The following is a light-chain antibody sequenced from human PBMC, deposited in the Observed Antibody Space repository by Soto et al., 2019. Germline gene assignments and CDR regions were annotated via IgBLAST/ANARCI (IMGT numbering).Light chain of an antibody. CDR3: QQSYSIPRT. Sequence: DIQMTQSPSSLSAAIGDRVTITCRASQRISSFVNWYHQKPGKAPNLLIFASNTLKSGVPSRFSGSGSETDFTLTIGGVQPEDSSIYYCQQSYSIPRTFGQGTKVDI. V-gene: IGKV1-39*01. J-gene: IGKJ1*01. CDR2: ASN. CDR1: QRISSF.